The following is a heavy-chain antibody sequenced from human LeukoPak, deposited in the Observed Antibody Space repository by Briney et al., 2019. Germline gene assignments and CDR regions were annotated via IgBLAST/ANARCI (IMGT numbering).Heavy chain of an antibody. CDR2: ISAYNGNT. Sequence: ASVKVSCKASGYTFTSYGISWVRQAPGQGLEWMGWISAYNGNTNYAQKLQGRVTMTTDTSTSTAYMGLRSLRSDDTAVYYCARDSLGYCSGGSCYSGYWGQGTLVTVSS. V-gene: IGHV1-18*04. CDR3: ARDSLGYCSGGSCYSGY. J-gene: IGHJ4*02. CDR1: GYTFTSYG. D-gene: IGHD2-15*01.